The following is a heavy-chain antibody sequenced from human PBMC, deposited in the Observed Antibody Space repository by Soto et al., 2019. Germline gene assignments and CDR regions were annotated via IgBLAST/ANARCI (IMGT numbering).Heavy chain of an antibody. Sequence: SETLSLTCTVSGGSISSSTYYWAWIRQPPGKGLEWIGTIYFTGSTYYNPSLKSRATMSIDTSTNQFSLKLSSVIAADTAVYYCARSHTILGVVTFDSWGQGTLVTVSS. J-gene: IGHJ4*02. D-gene: IGHD3-3*01. CDR2: IYFTGST. CDR1: GGSISSSTYY. CDR3: ARSHTILGVVTFDS. V-gene: IGHV4-39*01.